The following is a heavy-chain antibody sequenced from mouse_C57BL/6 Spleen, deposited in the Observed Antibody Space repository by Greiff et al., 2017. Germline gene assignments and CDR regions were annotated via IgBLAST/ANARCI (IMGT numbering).Heavy chain of an antibody. CDR2: IDPSDSYT. CDR3: SRGYGISNYAKDY. Sequence: QVQLQQPGAELVMPGASVKLSCKASGYTFTSYWMHWVKQRPGQGLEWIGEIDPSDSYTNYNQKFQGKSTLTVDKSASTAYMQLSSLTSEDSAVYYWSRGYGISNYAKDYWGQGTSVTVAS. V-gene: IGHV1-69*01. J-gene: IGHJ4*01. CDR1: GYTFTSYW. D-gene: IGHD1-1*01.